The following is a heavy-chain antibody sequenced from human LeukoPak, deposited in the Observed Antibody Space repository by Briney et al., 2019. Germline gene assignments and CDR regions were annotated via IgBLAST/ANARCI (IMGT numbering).Heavy chain of an antibody. CDR1: GGSISSYY. J-gene: IGHJ4*02. CDR2: IYYSGST. V-gene: IGHV4-59*01. Sequence: PSETLSLTCTVSGGSISSYYWSWIRQPPGKGLEWIGYIYYSGSTNYNPSLKSRLTISVDTSKNQFSLKLSSVTAADTAVYYCAREGARYSFDYWGQGTLVTVSS. CDR3: AREGARYSFDY. D-gene: IGHD3-9*01.